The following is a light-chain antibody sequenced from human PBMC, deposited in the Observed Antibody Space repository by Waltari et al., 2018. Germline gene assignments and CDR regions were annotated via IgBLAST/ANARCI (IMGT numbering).Light chain of an antibody. CDR1: IPNIGGNP. V-gene: IGLV1-44*01. Sequence: QSVLNQPPSASGTPGQRVTISCSGSIPNIGGNPVTWYQHLPGTAPKLLIYSNSQRPSGVPDRFSGSTSGTSASLAISELQSGDEADYYCATWDDSLNGFYVFGTGTKVTVL. J-gene: IGLJ1*01. CDR2: SNS. CDR3: ATWDDSLNGFYV.